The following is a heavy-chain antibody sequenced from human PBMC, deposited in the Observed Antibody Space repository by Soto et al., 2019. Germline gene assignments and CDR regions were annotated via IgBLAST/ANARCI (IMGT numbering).Heavy chain of an antibody. Sequence: ASVKVSFKASGYTFTSYFMDLVRQEPGQGLEWMGIINPSGGSTSYAQKFQGRVTMTRDTSTSTVYMELSSLRSEDTAVYYCARGGSGGGSGSYYNKFDYWGQGTLVTVSS. CDR2: INPSGGST. CDR3: ARGGSGGGSGSYYNKFDY. V-gene: IGHV1-46*01. CDR1: GYTFTSYF. J-gene: IGHJ4*02. D-gene: IGHD3-10*01.